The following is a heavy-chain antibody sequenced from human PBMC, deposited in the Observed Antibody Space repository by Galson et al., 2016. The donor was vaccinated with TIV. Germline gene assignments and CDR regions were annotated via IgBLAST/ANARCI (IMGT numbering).Heavy chain of an antibody. V-gene: IGHV1-3*01. J-gene: IGHJ4*02. D-gene: IGHD2-21*01. CDR3: ARPPYCGGDCFKYDS. CDR1: GYTFTIYT. CDR2: IDAGNGNT. Sequence: SVKVSCKASGYTFTIYTLHWVRQAPGQSLEWMGRIDAGNGNTKYSQKFQDRVTITSDTSASTVYLELSSLTSEDTAVYYFARPPYCGGDCFKYDSWGQGTLVTVSS.